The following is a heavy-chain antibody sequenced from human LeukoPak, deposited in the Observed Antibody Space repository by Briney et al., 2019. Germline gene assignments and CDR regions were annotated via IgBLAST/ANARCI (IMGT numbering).Heavy chain of an antibody. CDR2: TSGSGGST. CDR1: GFSFSNYA. CDR3: AKSSYYDASGYYGEYYFDY. Sequence: GGSLRLSCVPSGFSFSNYAMSWVRQAPGKGLEWVSSTSGSGGSTHYADSVKGRFTISRDKTKNTLYLQMNSLRAEDTAVYYCAKSSYYDASGYYGEYYFDYWGQGTLVTVSS. J-gene: IGHJ4*02. V-gene: IGHV3-23*01. D-gene: IGHD3-22*01.